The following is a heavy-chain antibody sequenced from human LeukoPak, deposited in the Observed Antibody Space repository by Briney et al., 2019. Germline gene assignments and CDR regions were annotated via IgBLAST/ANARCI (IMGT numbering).Heavy chain of an antibody. CDR3: AKDFYDSSGSRYDY. V-gene: IGHV3-23*01. Sequence: GGSLRLSCAASGFTFSRHWMHWVRQAPGVGLEWVSAIDGGGGRTWHADSVRGRFTISRDNSKNTLFMQMNSLRAEDTAVYYCAKDFYDSSGSRYDYWGQGTLVTVSS. D-gene: IGHD3-22*01. CDR2: IDGGGGRT. J-gene: IGHJ4*02. CDR1: GFTFSRHW.